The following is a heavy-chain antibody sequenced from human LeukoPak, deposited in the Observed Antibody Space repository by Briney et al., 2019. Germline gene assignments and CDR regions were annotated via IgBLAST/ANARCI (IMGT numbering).Heavy chain of an antibody. CDR3: ASPVAHYDILTGYYTRAFDI. Sequence: PSETLSLTCTVSGGSISGGSYYWGWIRQSPGKGLEWIGSIYYSGSTYYNPSLKSRVTISVDTSKNQFSLKLSSVTAADTAVYYCASPVAHYDILTGYYTRAFDIWGQGTMVTVSS. J-gene: IGHJ3*02. CDR2: IYYSGST. V-gene: IGHV4-39*01. CDR1: GGSISGGSYY. D-gene: IGHD3-9*01.